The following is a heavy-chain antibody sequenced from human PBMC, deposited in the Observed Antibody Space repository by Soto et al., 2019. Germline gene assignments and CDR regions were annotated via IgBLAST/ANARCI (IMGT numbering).Heavy chain of an antibody. Sequence: PSETLSLTCSVSGVSIRIFYYYWSCILRPPGNFLDCRFNIYYIWDTYYNPSLKILLIISIDTSKNQFSLKVGSVTAADTAMYYCASSSLYGMDVWGQGTMVTVSS. V-gene: IGHV4-30-4*01. CDR3: ASSSLYGMDV. CDR2: IYYIWDT. J-gene: IGHJ6*02. CDR1: GVSIRIFYYY.